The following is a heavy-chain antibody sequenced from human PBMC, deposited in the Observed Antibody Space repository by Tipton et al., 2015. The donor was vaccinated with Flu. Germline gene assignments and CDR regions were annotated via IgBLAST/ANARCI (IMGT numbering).Heavy chain of an antibody. Sequence: LSLTCTVSGGAINSYYWTWIRQPPGKGLEWIGSIYYYGNTYYNPSLESRVTISVDTSKNQFSLRLTSVTAADTAVFYCARRGGGYKYLYGMDVWGQGTTVIVSS. D-gene: IGHD5-18*01. J-gene: IGHJ6*02. CDR3: ARRGGGYKYLYGMDV. CDR1: GGAINSYY. CDR2: IYYYGNT. V-gene: IGHV4-59*04.